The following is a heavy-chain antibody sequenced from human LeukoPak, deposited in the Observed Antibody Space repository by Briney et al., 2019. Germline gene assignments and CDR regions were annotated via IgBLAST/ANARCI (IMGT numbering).Heavy chain of an antibody. D-gene: IGHD6-13*01. Sequence: SETLSLTCTVSGDSISSYYWSWIRQPPGKGLEWIGEINHSGSTNYNPSLKSRVTISVDTSKTQFSLKLSSVTAADTAVYYCTRGSAAAGSLVFDYWGQGTLVTVSS. CDR1: GDSISSYY. J-gene: IGHJ4*02. V-gene: IGHV4-34*01. CDR2: INHSGST. CDR3: TRGSAAAGSLVFDY.